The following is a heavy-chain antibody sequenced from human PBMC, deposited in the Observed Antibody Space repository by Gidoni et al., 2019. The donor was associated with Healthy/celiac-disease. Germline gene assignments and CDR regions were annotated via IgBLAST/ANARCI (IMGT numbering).Heavy chain of an antibody. J-gene: IGHJ4*02. CDR3: ARAKAAFGRYFDY. CDR2: INHSGST. Sequence: QVQLQQWGAGLLKPSETLSLTCAVYGGSFSGYYWSWIRQPPGKGLEWIGEINHSGSTNYNPSLKSRVTISVDTSKNQFSLKLSSVTAADTAVYYCARAKAAFGRYFDYWGQGTLVTVSS. V-gene: IGHV4-34*01. CDR1: GGSFSGYY. D-gene: IGHD3-10*01.